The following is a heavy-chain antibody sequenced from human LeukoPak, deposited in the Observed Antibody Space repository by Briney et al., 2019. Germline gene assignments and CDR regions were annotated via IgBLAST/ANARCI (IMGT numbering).Heavy chain of an antibody. V-gene: IGHV1-3*01. D-gene: IGHD1-26*01. CDR1: GYTFTSYA. Sequence: GASVKVSCKASGYTFTSYAMHWVRQAPGQRLEWMGWINAGNGNTKYSQKFQGRVTITRDTSASTAYMELSSLRSEDTAVYYCARGPHAVGATRRSWFDPWGQGTLVTVSS. CDR3: ARGPHAVGATRRSWFDP. J-gene: IGHJ5*02. CDR2: INAGNGNT.